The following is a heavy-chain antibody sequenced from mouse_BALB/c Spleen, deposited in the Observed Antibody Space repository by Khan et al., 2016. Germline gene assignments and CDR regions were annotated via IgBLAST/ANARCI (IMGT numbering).Heavy chain of an antibody. CDR2: IDPSDSET. J-gene: IGHJ2*01. CDR1: GYTFTSYW. V-gene: IGHV1-69*02. CDR3: GRWDYLDY. Sequence: LPPPSAELVNPWAPVKLSFKASGYTFTSYWMNWVKQRPGRGLEWIGRIDPSDSETHYNQKFKDNATLTVDKSSSTAYIQLSSLTSPDSAVNYWGRWDYLDYWGKGTTRTVSS.